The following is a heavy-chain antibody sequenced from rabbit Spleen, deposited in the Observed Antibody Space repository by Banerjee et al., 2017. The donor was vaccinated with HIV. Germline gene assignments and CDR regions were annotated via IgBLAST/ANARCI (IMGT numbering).Heavy chain of an antibody. CDR1: GFYFSDRDV. Sequence: QEQLVESGGGLVQPEGSLTLTCKASGFYFSDRDVMCWVRQAPGKGLEWIACINTATGKGVYASWAKGRFTISRTSSTTVTLQMTSLTAADTATYFCARDLIAVIGWNFNLWGPGTLVTVS. CDR2: INTATGKG. V-gene: IGHV1S45*01. J-gene: IGHJ4*01. CDR3: ARDLIAVIGWNFNL. D-gene: IGHD1-1*01.